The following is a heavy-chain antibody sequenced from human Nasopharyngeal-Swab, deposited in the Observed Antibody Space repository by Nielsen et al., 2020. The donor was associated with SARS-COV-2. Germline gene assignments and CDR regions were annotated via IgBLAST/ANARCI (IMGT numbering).Heavy chain of an antibody. J-gene: IGHJ6*02. CDR2: IIPIFGTA. CDR1: GYTFTSYA. Sequence: SVKVSCKASGYTFTSYAMNWVRQAPGQGLEWMGGIIPIFGTANYAQKFQGRVTITADESTSTAYMELSSLRSEDTAVYYCAREGRGYYYYGMDVWGQGTTVTVSS. V-gene: IGHV1-69*13. CDR3: AREGRGYYYYGMDV.